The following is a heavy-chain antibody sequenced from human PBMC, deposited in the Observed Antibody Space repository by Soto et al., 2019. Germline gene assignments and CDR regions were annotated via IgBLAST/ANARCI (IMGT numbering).Heavy chain of an antibody. CDR2: IAYDGINT. D-gene: IGHD2-21*01. V-gene: IGHV3-30-3*01. CDR1: GFNFGTYA. Sequence: GGSLRLSCVASGFNFGTYAIHWVRQAPGKGLQWVALIAYDGINTYYADSVKGRFTISRDNSKNTLHLQMNSLRHEDTGVYFCARVTPGNNLYCFSDLDVWGQGTSGTVSS. CDR3: ARVTPGNNLYCFSDLDV. J-gene: IGHJ6*02.